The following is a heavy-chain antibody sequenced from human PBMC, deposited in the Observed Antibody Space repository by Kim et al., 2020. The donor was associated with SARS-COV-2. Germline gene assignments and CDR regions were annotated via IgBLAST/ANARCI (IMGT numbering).Heavy chain of an antibody. D-gene: IGHD3-10*01. Sequence: GGSLRLSCAASGFTVSFNYMSWVRQAPGKGLEWVSVIYRDGNTYYAESVKGRFTMSSDYSKNTLYLQMNSLRAEDTAMYYCARDLWLGEFYAFDIWGQGT. CDR1: GFTVSFNY. J-gene: IGHJ3*02. CDR3: ARDLWLGEFYAFDI. CDR2: IYRDGNT. V-gene: IGHV3-66*01.